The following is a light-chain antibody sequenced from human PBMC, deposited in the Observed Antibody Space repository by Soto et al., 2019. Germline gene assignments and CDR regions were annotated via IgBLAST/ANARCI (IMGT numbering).Light chain of an antibody. V-gene: IGKV3-20*01. J-gene: IGKJ5*01. Sequence: EDVLTQSPAPLSLAPGERATLSCRASQFLSSYLAWYQQKPGQPPRLLIYGASSRATGIPDRFSGSGSGTDFTLTISRLEPEDFAVYYCQQYGSSVITFGQGTRLEI. CDR2: GAS. CDR3: QQYGSSVIT. CDR1: QFLSSY.